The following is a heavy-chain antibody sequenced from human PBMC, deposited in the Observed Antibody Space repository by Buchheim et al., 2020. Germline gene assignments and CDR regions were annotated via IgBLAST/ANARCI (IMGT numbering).Heavy chain of an antibody. CDR1: GGSFSGYY. CDR3: ARDKHPDLAAAFDY. D-gene: IGHD6-13*01. Sequence: QVQLQQWGAGLLKPSETLSLTCAVYGGSFSGYYWSWIRQPPGKGLEWIAEVNHSGSSKYNPSLKSRLTISVETSKNQFSMKLSSVTAADTAVYYCARDKHPDLAAAFDYWGQGTL. CDR2: VNHSGSS. V-gene: IGHV4-34*01. J-gene: IGHJ4*02.